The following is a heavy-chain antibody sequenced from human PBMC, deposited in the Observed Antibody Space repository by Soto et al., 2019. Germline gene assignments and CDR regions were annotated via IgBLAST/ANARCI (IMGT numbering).Heavy chain of an antibody. J-gene: IGHJ5*02. Sequence: SETLSLTCGVSGGTVASSHWWSWVRQSPGRGLEWIGNVYHTGDTNFNPSLQSRVTFSVDKSNNQFSLRLTSVTAADTAVYFCAREIVTAGGDNYFDPWGPGTLVTVSS. D-gene: IGHD2-21*02. V-gene: IGHV4-4*02. CDR1: GGTVASSHW. CDR2: VYHTGDT. CDR3: AREIVTAGGDNYFDP.